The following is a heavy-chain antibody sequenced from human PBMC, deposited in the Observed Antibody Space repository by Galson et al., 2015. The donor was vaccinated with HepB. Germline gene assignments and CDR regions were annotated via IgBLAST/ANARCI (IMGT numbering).Heavy chain of an antibody. V-gene: IGHV3-33*01. CDR3: ARERNTAMVTAAGYGMDV. J-gene: IGHJ6*02. CDR2: IWYDGSNK. Sequence: SLRLSCAASGFTFSSYGMHWVRRAPGKGLEWVAVIWYDGSNKYYADSVKGRFTISRDNSKNTLYLQMNSLRAEDTAVYYCARERNTAMVTAAGYGMDVWGQGTTVTVSS. CDR1: GFTFSSYG. D-gene: IGHD5-18*01.